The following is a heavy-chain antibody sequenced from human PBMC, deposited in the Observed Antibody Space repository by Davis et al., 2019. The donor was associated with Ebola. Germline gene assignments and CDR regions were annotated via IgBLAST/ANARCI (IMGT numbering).Heavy chain of an antibody. CDR3: VRDSRNSFQH. Sequence: HTGGSLRLSCAASGFTLSSYGIHWVRQAPGKGLVWVSRINSDGSSTSYADSVKGRFTISRDNAKNTLYLQMNSLRAEDTAEYYCVRDSRNSFQHWGQGTLVTVSS. D-gene: IGHD4-23*01. J-gene: IGHJ1*01. V-gene: IGHV3-74*01. CDR1: GFTLSSYG. CDR2: INSDGSST.